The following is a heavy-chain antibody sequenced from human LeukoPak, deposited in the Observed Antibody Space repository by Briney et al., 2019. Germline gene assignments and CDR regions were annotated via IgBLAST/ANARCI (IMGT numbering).Heavy chain of an antibody. Sequence: ASVKVSCKASGYAFTSYYMHWVRQAPGQGLEWMGIINPSGGSTSYAQKFQGRITMTRDTSTSTVYMELSSLRSEDTAVYYCARVYSGSYPDYWGQGTLVTVSS. CDR2: INPSGGST. D-gene: IGHD1-26*01. CDR3: ARVYSGSYPDY. V-gene: IGHV1-46*01. CDR1: GYAFTSYY. J-gene: IGHJ4*02.